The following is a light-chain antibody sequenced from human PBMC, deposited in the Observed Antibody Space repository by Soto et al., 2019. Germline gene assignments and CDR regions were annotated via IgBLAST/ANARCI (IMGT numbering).Light chain of an antibody. CDR1: YSLLYSNGYNY. CDR2: FGS. V-gene: IGKV2-28*01. J-gene: IGKJ3*01. Sequence: DIVMTQSPLSLPVTPGEPASISCRSSYSLLYSNGYNYLDWYLQKPGQSPQLLIYFGSYRASGVPDRFSGSGSGTDFTLTISSVEPEDVGVYYCMQSIDNSLTFGPGTKVDVK. CDR3: MQSIDNSLT.